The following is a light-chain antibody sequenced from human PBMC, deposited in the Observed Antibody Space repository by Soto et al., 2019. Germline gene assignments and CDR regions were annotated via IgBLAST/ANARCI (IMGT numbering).Light chain of an antibody. CDR3: QHYNSYSEA. V-gene: IGKV1-5*03. CDR1: QSVGSN. CDR2: KAS. J-gene: IGKJ1*01. Sequence: MTQSPATLSVSPGERATLSCRASQSVGSNFAWYQQKPGKAPKLLIYKASTLKSGVPSRFSGSGSGTEFTLTISSLQPDDFATYYCQHYNSYSEAFGQGTKVDIK.